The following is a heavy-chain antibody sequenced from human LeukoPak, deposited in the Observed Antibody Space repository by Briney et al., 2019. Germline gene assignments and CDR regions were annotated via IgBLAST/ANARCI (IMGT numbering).Heavy chain of an antibody. V-gene: IGHV1-18*01. CDR2: ISGHTANT. J-gene: IGHJ4*02. D-gene: IGHD5-12*01. CDR3: ARDGRYSGAYLDY. Sequence: ASVKVSCKTSVYIFKNYGVSWVRQAPGQGLEWMGWISGHTANTKYAETVQARVTMITDTSTTTVYMEMRSLRSDDTAVYFCARDGRYSGAYLDYWGQGTLVTVSS. CDR1: VYIFKNYG.